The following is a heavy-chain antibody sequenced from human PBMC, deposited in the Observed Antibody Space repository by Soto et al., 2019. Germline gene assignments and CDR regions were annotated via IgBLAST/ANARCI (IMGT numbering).Heavy chain of an antibody. CDR3: ARLRSSGWFYFDY. Sequence: ASVKVSCKASGYTFTGYYMHWVRQAPGQGLEWMGWINPNSGGTNYAQKFQGRVTMTRDTSISTAYMELSRLRSDDTAVYYCARLRSSGWFYFDYWGQGTLVTVPS. CDR1: GYTFTGYY. CDR2: INPNSGGT. J-gene: IGHJ4*02. V-gene: IGHV1-2*02. D-gene: IGHD6-19*01.